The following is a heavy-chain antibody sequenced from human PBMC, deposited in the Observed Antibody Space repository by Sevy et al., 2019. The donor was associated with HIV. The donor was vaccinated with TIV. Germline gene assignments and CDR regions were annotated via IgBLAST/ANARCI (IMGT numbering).Heavy chain of an antibody. CDR3: ANGGGGIAAAGPPYYFDY. CDR1: GFTFSSYA. D-gene: IGHD6-13*01. Sequence: GGSLRLSCAASGFTFSSYAMSWVRQAPGKGLEWVSAISGSGGSTYYAHSVKGRFTISRDNSKNTLYLQMNSLRAEDTAVYYCANGGGGIAAAGPPYYFDYWGQGTLVTVSS. CDR2: ISGSGGST. J-gene: IGHJ4*02. V-gene: IGHV3-23*01.